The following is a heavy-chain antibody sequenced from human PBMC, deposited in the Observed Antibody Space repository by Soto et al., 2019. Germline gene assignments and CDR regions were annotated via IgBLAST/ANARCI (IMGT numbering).Heavy chain of an antibody. CDR2: ISGSGGST. Sequence: EVQVLESGGGLVQPGGSLRLSCGASGFPFTTYAMTWVRQAPGKGLEWVSIISGSGGSTHYADSVKGRFIISRDNSKNTRYLQINGLSAEDTAVYYCAKTGFGRYCSSTGCVHCDSWGQVTLVTVSS. V-gene: IGHV3-23*01. D-gene: IGHD2-2*01. J-gene: IGHJ4*02. CDR1: GFPFTTYA. CDR3: AKTGFGRYCSSTGCVHCDS.